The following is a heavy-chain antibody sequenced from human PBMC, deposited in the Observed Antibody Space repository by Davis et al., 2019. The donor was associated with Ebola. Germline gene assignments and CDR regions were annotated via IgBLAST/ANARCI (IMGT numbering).Heavy chain of an antibody. D-gene: IGHD3-3*01. Sequence: GESLKISCAASGFTFSSYAMHWVRQAPGKGLEWVAIISYDGSNKYYADSVKGRFTISRDNAKNTLYLQMNSLRAEDTAVYYCARGVTKGYPDYWGQGTLVTVSS. V-gene: IGHV3-30-3*01. J-gene: IGHJ4*02. CDR2: ISYDGSNK. CDR3: ARGVTKGYPDY. CDR1: GFTFSSYA.